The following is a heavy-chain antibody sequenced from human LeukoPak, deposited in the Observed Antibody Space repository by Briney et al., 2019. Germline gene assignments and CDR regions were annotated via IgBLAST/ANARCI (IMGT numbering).Heavy chain of an antibody. V-gene: IGHV1-2*02. CDR2: INPNSGGT. D-gene: IGHD3-16*02. CDR1: GYTFTGYY. J-gene: IGHJ4*02. CDR3: ARGPRRYDYVWGSYRHRLVDY. Sequence: GASAKVSCKASGYTFTGYYMHWVRQAPGQGLEWMGWINPNSGGTNYAQKFQGRVTMTRDTSISTAYMELSRLRSDDTAVYYCARGPRRYDYVWGSYRHRLVDYWGQGTLVTVSS.